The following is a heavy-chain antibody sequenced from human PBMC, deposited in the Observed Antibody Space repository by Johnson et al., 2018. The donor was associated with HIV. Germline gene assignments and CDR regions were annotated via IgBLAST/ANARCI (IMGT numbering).Heavy chain of an antibody. J-gene: IGHJ3*02. V-gene: IGHV3-66*01. CDR1: GFTFSNAW. CDR2: INWNGGST. Sequence: VQLVESGGGLVKPGGSLRLSCAASGFTFSNAWMSWVRQAPGKGLEWVSVINWNGGSTDYADSVKGRFTISRDNSKNTLYLQMNSLRAEDTAVYYCARDLRYSGYEYAFDIWGQGTMVTVSS. CDR3: ARDLRYSGYEYAFDI. D-gene: IGHD5-12*01.